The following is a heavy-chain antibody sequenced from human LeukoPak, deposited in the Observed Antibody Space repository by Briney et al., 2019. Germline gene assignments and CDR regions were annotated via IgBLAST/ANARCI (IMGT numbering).Heavy chain of an antibody. CDR3: ARDGSYASSWYRYFDL. J-gene: IGHJ2*01. CDR2: LYSCGST. CDR1: GLTVSSNY. Sequence: GGSLRLSCGAPGLTVSSNYMSWVRRARGRGLEWVSVLYSCGSTYYADSVKGRFTISRDNSKNTLYLQMNSLRPEDTAVYFCARDGSYASSWYRYFDLWGRGTLVSVSS. V-gene: IGHV3-66*03. D-gene: IGHD3-16*01.